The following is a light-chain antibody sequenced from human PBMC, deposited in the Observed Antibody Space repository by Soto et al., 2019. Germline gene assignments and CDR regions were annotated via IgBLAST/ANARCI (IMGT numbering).Light chain of an antibody. V-gene: IGKV3-20*01. CDR3: QQYGSSPRT. CDR1: QSVSSSY. J-gene: IGKJ1*01. Sequence: EIMLTQSPGTVYWYPGGRATLSCRHSQSVSSSYLAWYQQKPGQAPRLLIYGASSRATGIPDRFSGSGSGTDFTLTISRLEPEEFAVYYCQQYGSSPRTFGQGTKVDIK. CDR2: GAS.